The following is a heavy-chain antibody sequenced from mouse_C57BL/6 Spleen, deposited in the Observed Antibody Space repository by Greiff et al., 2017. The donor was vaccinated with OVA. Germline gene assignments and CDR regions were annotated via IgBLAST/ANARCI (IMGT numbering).Heavy chain of an antibody. Sequence: EVQLQQSGAELVRPGASVKLSCTASGFNIKDDYMHWVKQRPEQGLEWIGWIDPENGDTEYASKFQGKATITADTSSNTAYLQLSSLTSEDTAVYYCTRLWLLRGGYFDYWGQGTTLTVSS. CDR3: TRLWLLRGGYFDY. V-gene: IGHV14-4*01. J-gene: IGHJ2*01. D-gene: IGHD2-3*01. CDR2: IDPENGDT. CDR1: GFNIKDDY.